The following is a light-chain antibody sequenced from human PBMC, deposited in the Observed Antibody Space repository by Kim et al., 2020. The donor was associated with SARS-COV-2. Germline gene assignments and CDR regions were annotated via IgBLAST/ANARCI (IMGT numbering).Light chain of an antibody. V-gene: IGLV2-11*03. CDR3: CSYAGSYSYV. CDR2: DVT. Sequence: GQSVTIACTGTSSDVGAYNYVSWYQQHPGKGPKLMIYDVTIRPSGVPDRFSGSKSGNTASLTISGLQAEDEADYYCCSYAGSYSYVFGTGTKVTVL. J-gene: IGLJ1*01. CDR1: SSDVGAYNY.